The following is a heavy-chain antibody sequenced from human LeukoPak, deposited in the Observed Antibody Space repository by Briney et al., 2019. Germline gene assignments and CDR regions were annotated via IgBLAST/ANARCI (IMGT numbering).Heavy chain of an antibody. D-gene: IGHD2-21*01. V-gene: IGHV1-46*01. CDR3: ARPSYCVADNCGYWLDP. J-gene: IGHJ5*02. CDR2: INPQGDIT. Sequence: ASVKVSCKTSGYTFTKYLIHWERQAPGQGLEWMGTINPQGDITNYAQRFQGRITLTEDTSTSTVYMELSSLTSEDTAVYYCARPSYCVADNCGYWLDPWGPGTLVTVSS. CDR1: GYTFTKYL.